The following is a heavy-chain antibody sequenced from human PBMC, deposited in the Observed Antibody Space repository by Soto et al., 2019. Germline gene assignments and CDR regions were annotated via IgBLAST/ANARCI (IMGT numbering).Heavy chain of an antibody. CDR2: ISSSSSYI. CDR3: ARDREGSSWSDYYYYYYGMDV. V-gene: IGHV3-21*01. D-gene: IGHD6-13*01. CDR1: GFTFSSYS. J-gene: IGHJ6*02. Sequence: GGSLRLSCAASGFTFSSYSMNWVRQAPGKGLEWVSSISSSSSYIYYADSVKGRFTISRDNAKNSLYLQMNSLRAEDTAVYYCARDREGSSWSDYYYYYYGMDVWGQGTTVTVSS.